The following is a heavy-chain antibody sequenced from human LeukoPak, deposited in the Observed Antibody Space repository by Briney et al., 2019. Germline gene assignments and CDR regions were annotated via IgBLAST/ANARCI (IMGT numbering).Heavy chain of an antibody. D-gene: IGHD4-17*01. CDR2: INSDGSST. CDR3: ARDLRTTGAFDI. J-gene: IGHJ3*02. V-gene: IGHV3-74*01. CDR1: GFTFSTYW. Sequence: PGGSLRLSCAASGFTFSTYWMHWVRQAPGKGLVWVSRINSDGSSTRYADSVKGRFTISRDNAKNTLYLQMNSLRAEDTAVYYCARDLRTTGAFDIWGQGTMVTVSS.